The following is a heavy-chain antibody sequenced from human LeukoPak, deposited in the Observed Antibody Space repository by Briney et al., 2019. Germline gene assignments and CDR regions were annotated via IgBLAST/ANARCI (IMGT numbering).Heavy chain of an antibody. D-gene: IGHD3-10*01. Sequence: GGSLRLSCAASGFTFSSHGMSWVRQAPGKGREWVSAISGSGDSTYYADSVKGRFTISRDNSKNTLYLQMNSLRVEDTAVYYCAKDRGIISDYWGQGTLVTVSS. J-gene: IGHJ4*02. V-gene: IGHV3-23*01. CDR3: AKDRGIISDY. CDR1: GFTFSSHG. CDR2: ISGSGDST.